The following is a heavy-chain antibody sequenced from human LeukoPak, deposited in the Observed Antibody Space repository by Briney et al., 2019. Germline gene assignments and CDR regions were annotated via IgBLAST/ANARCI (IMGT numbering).Heavy chain of an antibody. J-gene: IGHJ4*02. D-gene: IGHD3-3*01. CDR1: GGSISSSGYY. CDR3: ERRDFAVFGVGYFDY. V-gene: IGHV4-39*01. Sequence: SETLSLTCSVSGGSISSSGYYWGWIRQPPGRGLEWIGSIYYGGRTYYNPSLKSRVTISVDTSKNQFSLKLSSVTAADTAVYYCERRDFAVFGVGYFDYWGQGTLVTVSS. CDR2: IYYGGRT.